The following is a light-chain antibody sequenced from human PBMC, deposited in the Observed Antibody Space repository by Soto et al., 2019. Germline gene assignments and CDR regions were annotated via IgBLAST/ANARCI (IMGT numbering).Light chain of an antibody. J-gene: IGLJ2*01. Sequence: QSVLTQPRSVSGSPGQSVTISCTGTTSNIGTYDYVSWCQQHPGKVPKLMIYDVSQRPSGVPDRFSGSKSGNTASLTISGLQTEDEADYYCCSYAGRYTVLFGGGTK. CDR3: CSYAGRYTVL. V-gene: IGLV2-11*01. CDR2: DVS. CDR1: TSNIGTYDY.